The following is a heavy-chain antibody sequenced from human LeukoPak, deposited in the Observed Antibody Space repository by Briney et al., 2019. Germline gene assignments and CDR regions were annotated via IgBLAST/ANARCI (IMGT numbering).Heavy chain of an antibody. J-gene: IGHJ6*03. CDR3: ARASVMITFGGSYYYYYYMDV. CDR2: INTNTGNP. CDR1: GYTFTSYA. V-gene: IGHV7-4-1*02. Sequence: ASVKVSCKASGYTFTSYAMNWVRQAPGQGLEWMGWINTNTGNPTYAQGFTGRFVFSLDTSVSTAYLQISSLKAEDTAVYYCARASVMITFGGSYYYYYYMDVWGKGTTVTVSS. D-gene: IGHD3-16*01.